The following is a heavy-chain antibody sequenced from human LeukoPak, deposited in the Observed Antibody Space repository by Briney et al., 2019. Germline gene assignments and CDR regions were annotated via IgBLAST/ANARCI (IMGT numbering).Heavy chain of an antibody. CDR2: IYPGDSDT. CDR1: GYSFTSYW. J-gene: IGHJ4*02. CDR3: ARSSVGYCTNGVCYSEDY. V-gene: IGHV5-51*01. Sequence: GESLKISCKGSGYSFTSYWLGWVRQMPGKGLEWMGIIYPGDSDTRYSPSFQGQVTISADKSISTAYLQWSSLKASDTAMYYCARSSVGYCTNGVCYSEDYWGQGTLVTVSS. D-gene: IGHD2-8*01.